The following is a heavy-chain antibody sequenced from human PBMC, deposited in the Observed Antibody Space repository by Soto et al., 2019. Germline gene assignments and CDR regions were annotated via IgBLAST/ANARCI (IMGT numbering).Heavy chain of an antibody. CDR2: IYPTGTT. V-gene: IGHV4-38-2*02. D-gene: IGHD3-10*01. CDR1: GYFISNGYY. Sequence: SETLSLTCAVSGYFISNGYYWDWIRQPPGKGLEWIGSIYPTGTTYYNPSLKSRVTISVDTSKNHFSLKLTSVTAADTAVYYCARDANYGLYHFDHWGQGTLVTVSS. CDR3: ARDANYGLYHFDH. J-gene: IGHJ4*02.